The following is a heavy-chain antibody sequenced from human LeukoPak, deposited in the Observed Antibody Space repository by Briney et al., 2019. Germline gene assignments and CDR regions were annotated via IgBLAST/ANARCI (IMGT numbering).Heavy chain of an antibody. CDR2: ISSSGRYI. Sequence: GGSLRLSCAASGFTFSSYSMTWVRQAPGRGLEWVSSISSSGRYIYYADSVKGRFTISRDNSENTMYLQMNSLRAEDTAVYYCVKDAYTSARYDWFDSWGQGTLVTVSS. V-gene: IGHV3-21*04. CDR3: VKDAYTSARYDWFDS. D-gene: IGHD6-19*01. CDR1: GFTFSSYS. J-gene: IGHJ5*01.